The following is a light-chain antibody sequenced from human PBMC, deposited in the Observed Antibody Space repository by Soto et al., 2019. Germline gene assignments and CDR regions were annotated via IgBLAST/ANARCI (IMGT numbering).Light chain of an antibody. Sequence: DIQMTQSPSPLSGSVGDRVTITCRASQTISSWLAWYQQKPGKAPKLLIYKASTLKSGVPSRFSGSGSGTEFTLTISSLQPDDFATYYCQHYNSYSDAFGQGTNVELK. J-gene: IGKJ1*01. CDR1: QTISSW. V-gene: IGKV1-5*03. CDR3: QHYNSYSDA. CDR2: KAS.